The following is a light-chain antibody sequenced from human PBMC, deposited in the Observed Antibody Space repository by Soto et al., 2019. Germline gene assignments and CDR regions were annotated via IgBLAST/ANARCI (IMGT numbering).Light chain of an antibody. Sequence: QSVLTQPASVSGSPGQSITISCTGTSSDVGGYNYVSWYQQHPGKAPKLLIYDVKNRPSGVPIRFSGSKSGTTPSLTISGLEAEAEDDCYSTAYSTTGTVIFGGGTKLTVL. J-gene: IGLJ2*01. CDR1: SSDVGGYNY. CDR3: TAYSTTGTVI. V-gene: IGLV2-14*03. CDR2: DVK.